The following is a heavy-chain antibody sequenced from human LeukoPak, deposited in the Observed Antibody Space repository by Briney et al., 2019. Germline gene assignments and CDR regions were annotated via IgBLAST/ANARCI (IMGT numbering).Heavy chain of an antibody. Sequence: GGSLRLSCAASGFTFSSYGMHWVRQAPGKGLEWVAFIRYDGCNKYYADSVKGRFTISRDNSKNTLYLQMNSLRAEDTAVYYCAKDFRGVRGVIPSGLDYWGQGTLVTVSS. V-gene: IGHV3-30*02. D-gene: IGHD3-10*01. CDR2: IRYDGCNK. CDR3: AKDFRGVRGVIPSGLDY. J-gene: IGHJ4*02. CDR1: GFTFSSYG.